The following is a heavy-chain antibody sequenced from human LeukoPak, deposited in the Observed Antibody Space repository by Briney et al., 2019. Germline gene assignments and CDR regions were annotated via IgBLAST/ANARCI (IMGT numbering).Heavy chain of an antibody. CDR3: ARDERRYCSDINCYPGDY. CDR1: GFTFSSYA. V-gene: IGHV3-21*01. CDR2: ISRTSAYI. D-gene: IGHD2-15*01. Sequence: SGGSLRLSCSASGFTFSSYAMKWVRQAPGKGLEWVSAISRTSAYIYYSDSVKGRFTVSRDNAMNSVFLQMDSLRAEDTAVYYCARDERRYCSDINCYPGDYWGQGTLVTVSS. J-gene: IGHJ4*02.